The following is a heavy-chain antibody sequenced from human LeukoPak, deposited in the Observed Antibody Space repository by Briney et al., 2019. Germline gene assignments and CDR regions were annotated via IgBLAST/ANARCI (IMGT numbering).Heavy chain of an antibody. CDR1: GYTFTSYA. CDR2: MNRNSGNT. CDR3: ARGDNWNFDY. Sequence: ASVKVSCKASGYTFTSYAMNWVRQAPGQGLEWMGWMNRNSGNTGYAQKFQGRVTISRNTSISTAYMELSSLRSEDTAVYYCARGDNWNFDYWGQGTLVTVSS. J-gene: IGHJ4*02. D-gene: IGHD1-20*01. V-gene: IGHV1-8*03.